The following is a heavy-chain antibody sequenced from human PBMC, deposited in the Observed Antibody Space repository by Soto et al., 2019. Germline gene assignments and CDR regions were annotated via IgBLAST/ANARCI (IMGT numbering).Heavy chain of an antibody. CDR2: IYYSGSA. Sequence: PSETLSLTCSVSGGSVSSYYWSWVRQPPGKGLEWIGYIYYSGSANYNPSLKSRVTTSIDTSKNQLSLKLSSVTAADTAMYYCARVNLGGITTSGMDYWGRGTLVTVSS. J-gene: IGHJ4*02. D-gene: IGHD6-13*01. V-gene: IGHV4-59*02. CDR1: GGSVSSYY. CDR3: ARVNLGGITTSGMDY.